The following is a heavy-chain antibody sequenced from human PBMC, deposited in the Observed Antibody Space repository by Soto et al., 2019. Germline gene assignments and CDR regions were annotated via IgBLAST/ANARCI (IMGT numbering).Heavy chain of an antibody. V-gene: IGHV4-34*01. CDR2: INHSGST. Sequence: SETLSLTCAVYGGSFSGYYWSWIRQPPGKGLEWIGEINHSGSTSYNPSLKSRVTISVDTSNNHFSLKLSSVTAADTAVYYCARGYAAPRAADWGQGTLVTVS. J-gene: IGHJ4*02. D-gene: IGHD2-15*01. CDR3: ARGYAAPRAAD. CDR1: GGSFSGYY.